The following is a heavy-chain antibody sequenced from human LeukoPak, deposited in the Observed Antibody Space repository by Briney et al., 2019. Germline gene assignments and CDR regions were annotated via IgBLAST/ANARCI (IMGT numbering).Heavy chain of an antibody. CDR2: MYHSGST. CDR1: GYSISSAYY. Sequence: PSETLSLTCSVSGYSISSAYYWGWIRQPPGKGLEWIGTMYHSGSTNYNPSLKSRVTISVDTSKNQFSLKLSSVTAADTAVYYCAGEDPMGELSSYDAFDIWGQGTVVTVSS. D-gene: IGHD3-16*02. J-gene: IGHJ3*02. V-gene: IGHV4-38-2*02. CDR3: AGEDPMGELSSYDAFDI.